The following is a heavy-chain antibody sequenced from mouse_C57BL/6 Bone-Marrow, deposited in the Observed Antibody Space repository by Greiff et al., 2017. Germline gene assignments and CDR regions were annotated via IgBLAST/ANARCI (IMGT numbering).Heavy chain of an antibody. CDR2: INPNNGGT. CDR1: GYTFTDYY. J-gene: IGHJ1*03. Sequence: VQLQQSGPELVKPGASVKISCKASGYTFTDYYMNWVKQSHGKSLEWIGDINPNNGGTSYNQKFKGKATLTVDKSSSTAYMELRSLTSEDSAVYYCARSGGMTTGWYFDVWGTGTTGTVSS. CDR3: ARSGGMTTGWYFDV. D-gene: IGHD1-2*01. V-gene: IGHV1-26*01.